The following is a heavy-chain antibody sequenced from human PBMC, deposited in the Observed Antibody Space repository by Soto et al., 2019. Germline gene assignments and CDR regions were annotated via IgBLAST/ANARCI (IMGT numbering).Heavy chain of an antibody. CDR2: IYRGDAT. CDR3: ARDRSDSSRADSFDI. CDR1: GFSVSDNY. Sequence: GGSLRLSCAVSGFSVSDNYMSWVRQAPGKGLEWVSVIYRGDATYYADSVKGRFTISRDNSKNTVHLQMNSLRAEDTAVYYCARDRSDSSRADSFDIWGQGTMVTVSS. V-gene: IGHV3-53*01. D-gene: IGHD6-25*01. J-gene: IGHJ3*02.